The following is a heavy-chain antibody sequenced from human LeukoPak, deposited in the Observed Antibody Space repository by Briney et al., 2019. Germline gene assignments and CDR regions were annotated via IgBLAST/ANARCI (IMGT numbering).Heavy chain of an antibody. V-gene: IGHV3-30-3*01. CDR2: ISYDGGNK. Sequence: GRSLRLSCAASGFTFSSYAMHWVRQAPGKGLEWVAVISYDGGNKYYADSVKGRFTISRDNSKNTLYLQMNSLRAEDTAVYYCARAPLGGIVVVPAATVDYWGQGTLVTVSS. CDR1: GFTFSSYA. CDR3: ARAPLGGIVVVPAATVDY. D-gene: IGHD2-2*01. J-gene: IGHJ4*02.